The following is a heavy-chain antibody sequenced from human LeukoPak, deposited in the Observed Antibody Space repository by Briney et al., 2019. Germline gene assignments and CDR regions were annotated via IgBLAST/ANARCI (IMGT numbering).Heavy chain of an antibody. J-gene: IGHJ4*02. CDR1: GGSISSSSYY. Sequence: SETLSLTCTVSGGSISSSSYYWGWIRQPPGKGLEWIGSIYYSGSTYYNPSLKSRVTISVDTSKNQFSLKLSSVTAADTAVYYCARLRGKVDYWGQGTLVTVSP. V-gene: IGHV4-39*01. D-gene: IGHD3-16*01. CDR3: ARLRGKVDY. CDR2: IYYSGST.